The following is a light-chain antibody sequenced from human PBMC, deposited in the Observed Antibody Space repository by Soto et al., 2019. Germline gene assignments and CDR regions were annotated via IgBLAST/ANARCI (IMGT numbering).Light chain of an antibody. CDR3: QQYNDWPRT. J-gene: IGKJ1*01. V-gene: IGKV3-15*01. CDR1: QCVSSS. CDR2: GAS. Sequence: EIVMTQSPATLSVSPGERATLSCRASQCVSSSLAWYQQKPGQAPRLLIYGASTRATGLPARFSGSGSGTEFTLTISSLQSEDFAVYYCQQYNDWPRTFGRGTKVEFK.